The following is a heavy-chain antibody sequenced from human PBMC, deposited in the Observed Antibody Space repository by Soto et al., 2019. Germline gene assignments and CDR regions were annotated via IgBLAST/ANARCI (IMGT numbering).Heavy chain of an antibody. Sequence: EVQLLESGGGLVQPGGSLRLSCAASGFTFSSYAMSWVRQAPGKGLEWVSAISGSGGSTYYADSVKGRFTISRDNSKNTLYLQINSLRAEDTAVYYCAKSPAYGSGSFDYWGQGTLVTVSS. CDR1: GFTFSSYA. CDR3: AKSPAYGSGSFDY. D-gene: IGHD3-10*01. V-gene: IGHV3-23*01. CDR2: ISGSGGST. J-gene: IGHJ4*02.